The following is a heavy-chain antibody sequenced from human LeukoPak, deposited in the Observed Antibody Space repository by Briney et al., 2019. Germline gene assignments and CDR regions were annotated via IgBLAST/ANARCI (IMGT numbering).Heavy chain of an antibody. CDR2: IKQDGSEK. J-gene: IGHJ4*02. Sequence: GGSLRLSCAASGFTFSSYWMSWVRQAPGKGLEWVANIKQDGSEKYYVDSVKGRFTISSDNAKNSLYLQMNSLRAEDTAVYYCARDGLGEYYYDSSGYCFDYWGQGTLVTVSS. CDR1: GFTFSSYW. V-gene: IGHV3-7*03. CDR3: ARDGLGEYYYDSSGYCFDY. D-gene: IGHD3-22*01.